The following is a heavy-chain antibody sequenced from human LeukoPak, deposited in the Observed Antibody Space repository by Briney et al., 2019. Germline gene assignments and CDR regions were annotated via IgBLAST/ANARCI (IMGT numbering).Heavy chain of an antibody. D-gene: IGHD6-13*01. CDR1: GYSFSTYW. CDR2: IYPRDSEI. Sequence: GESLKISCEGSGYSFSTYWIAWVRQMPGKGLEWMGSIYPRDSEIRYSPPFQGQVTISADNSISTAYLQWSSLKASDTATYYCARPAYSSSLSSHFDPWGQGTLVTVSS. J-gene: IGHJ5*02. CDR3: ARPAYSSSLSSHFDP. V-gene: IGHV5-51*01.